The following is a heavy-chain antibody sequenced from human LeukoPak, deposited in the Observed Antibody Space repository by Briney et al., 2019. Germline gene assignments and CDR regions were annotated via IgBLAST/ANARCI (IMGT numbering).Heavy chain of an antibody. D-gene: IGHD2-2*01. CDR3: ARGYCSSTSCYYPD. CDR2: IYYSGST. V-gene: IGHV4-59*01. Sequence: SETLSLTCTVSGGSISSYYWNWIRQPPGKGLEWIGYIYYSGSTSYNPSLKSRVTISVDTSKNQFSLKLSSVTAADTAVYYCARGYCSSTSCYYPDWGQGTLVTVSS. J-gene: IGHJ4*02. CDR1: GGSISSYY.